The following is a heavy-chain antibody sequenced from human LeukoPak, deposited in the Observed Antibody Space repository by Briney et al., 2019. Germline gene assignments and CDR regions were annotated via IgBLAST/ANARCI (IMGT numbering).Heavy chain of an antibody. D-gene: IGHD3-22*01. CDR2: ISGSGGST. CDR1: GFTFRSYA. Sequence: GGSLRLSCAASGFTFRSYAMSWVRQAPGKGLEWVSAISGSGGSTHYADSVKGRFTISRDNLKNTQYLQMNSLRAEDTAVYYCAKDQHITMIVGLYYFDYWGQGTLVTVSS. V-gene: IGHV3-23*01. J-gene: IGHJ4*02. CDR3: AKDQHITMIVGLYYFDY.